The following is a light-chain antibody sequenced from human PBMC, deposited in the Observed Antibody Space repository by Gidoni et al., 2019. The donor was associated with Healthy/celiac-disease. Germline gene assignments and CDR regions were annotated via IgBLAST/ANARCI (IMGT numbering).Light chain of an antibody. J-gene: IGLJ3*02. V-gene: IGLV2-11*01. CDR2: DFS. Sequence: QSALTQPRSVSGSPGQSVTISCTGTSSDVGGYNYVSCYPQHPGKAPKLMIYDFSKRPSGVPDRFSGSKSGNTASLTISGLQAEDEADYYCCSYAGSYTWVFGGGTKLTVL. CDR3: CSYAGSYTWV. CDR1: SSDVGGYNY.